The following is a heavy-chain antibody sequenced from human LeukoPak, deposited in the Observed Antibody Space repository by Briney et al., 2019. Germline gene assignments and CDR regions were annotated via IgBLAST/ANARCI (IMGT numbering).Heavy chain of an antibody. V-gene: IGHV3-66*01. D-gene: IGHD4-17*01. CDR1: GFTVSTNY. J-gene: IGHJ4*02. Sequence: GGSLRLSCAASGFTVSTNYMSWVRQAPGKGLEWVSVIYSGGSTYYADSVKGRFTISRDISKNTLYLQMNSLRAEDTAVYYCAKDRFTVTPYYFDFWGQGTLVTVSS. CDR3: AKDRFTVTPYYFDF. CDR2: IYSGGST.